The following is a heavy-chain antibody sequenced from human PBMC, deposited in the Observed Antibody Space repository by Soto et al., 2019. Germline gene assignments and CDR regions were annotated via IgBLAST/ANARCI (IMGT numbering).Heavy chain of an antibody. J-gene: IGHJ6*03. V-gene: IGHV3-33*01. D-gene: IGHD6-19*01. CDR3: GRGPYSSGWYGRGGVGYYYYYMDV. CDR1: GFTFSSYG. Sequence: GGSLRLSCAASGFTFSSYGMHWVRQAPGKGLEWVAVIWYDGSNKYYADSVKGRFTISRDNSKNTLYLQMNSLRAEDTAVYYCGRGPYSSGWYGRGGVGYYYYYMDVWGKGTMVTVSS. CDR2: IWYDGSNK.